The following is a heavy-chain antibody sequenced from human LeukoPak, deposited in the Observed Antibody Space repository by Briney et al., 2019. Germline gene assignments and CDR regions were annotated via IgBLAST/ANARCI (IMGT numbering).Heavy chain of an antibody. V-gene: IGHV4-30-4*01. Sequence: PSETLSLTCTVSGGSISSGDYYWSWIRQPPGKGLEWIGYIYYSGSTYYNPSLKSRVTISVDTSKNQFSLKLSSVTAADTAVYYCARNPGGVRGVIPSWFDPWGQGTLVTVSS. CDR2: IYYSGST. CDR1: GGSISSGDYY. D-gene: IGHD3-10*01. CDR3: ARNPGGVRGVIPSWFDP. J-gene: IGHJ5*02.